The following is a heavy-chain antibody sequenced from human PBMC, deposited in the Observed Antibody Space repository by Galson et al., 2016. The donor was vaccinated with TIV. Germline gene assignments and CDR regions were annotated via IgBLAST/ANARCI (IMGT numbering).Heavy chain of an antibody. CDR2: INPIFNIP. J-gene: IGHJ4*02. D-gene: IGHD4-23*01. CDR3: ARGSDYSGNSPSDY. CDR1: GGIFFSNA. V-gene: IGHV1-69*13. Sequence: SVKVSCKASGGIFFSNAISRVRQAPGQGLEWMGGINPIFNIPNYAQKFQGRVTITADASTSTAYMELSSLSSDDTAVYYCARGSDYSGNSPSDYWGQGTLVTVSS.